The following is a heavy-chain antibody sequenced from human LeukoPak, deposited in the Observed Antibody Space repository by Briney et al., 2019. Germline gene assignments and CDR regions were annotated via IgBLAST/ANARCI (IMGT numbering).Heavy chain of an antibody. CDR1: GGTFSSYA. CDR3: ARDPHPHYYYYYGMDV. CDR2: INPNSGGT. Sequence: ASVKVSCKASGGTFSSYAISWVRQAPGQGLEWMGWINPNSGGTNYAQKFQGRVTMTRDTSISTAYMELSRLRSDDTAVYYCARDPHPHYYYYYGMDVWGQGTTVTVSS. J-gene: IGHJ6*02. V-gene: IGHV1-2*02.